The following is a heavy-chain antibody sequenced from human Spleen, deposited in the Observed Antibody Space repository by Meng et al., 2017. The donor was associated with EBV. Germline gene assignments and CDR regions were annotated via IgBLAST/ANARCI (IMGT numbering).Heavy chain of an antibody. J-gene: IGHJ4*02. D-gene: IGHD1-20*01. CDR2: IIPMFRTT. CDR1: GGPFTSYA. V-gene: IGHV1-69*01. CDR3: AFRLIGTTVDDY. Sequence: QGQLVQSGTEVKKPGSSVKVSCEASGGPFTSYAVSWVRQAPGQGLEWMGGIIPMFRTTKYAQKFHGRVTITADESTSTAYMDLSSLTTDDTAVYYCAFRLIGTTVDDYWGQGTLVTVSS.